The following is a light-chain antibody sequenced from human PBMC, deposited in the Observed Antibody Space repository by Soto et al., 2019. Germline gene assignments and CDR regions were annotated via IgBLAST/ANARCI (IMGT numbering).Light chain of an antibody. CDR1: SSDVCGYNY. J-gene: IGLJ1*01. CDR3: CSYTTSNTRQIV. CDR2: DVS. Sequence: QSVLTQPASVSGSPGQSITISCTGTSSDVCGYNYVSWYQQHPGKAPKFMIYDVSSRPSGVSNRFSGSKSGNTASPTISGLQAEDEADYYCCSYTTSNTRQIVFGTGTKVTVL. V-gene: IGLV2-14*03.